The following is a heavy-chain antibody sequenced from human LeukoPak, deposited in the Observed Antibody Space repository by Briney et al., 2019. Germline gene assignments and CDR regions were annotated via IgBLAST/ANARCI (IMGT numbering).Heavy chain of an antibody. Sequence: GASVKVSCKASGYTFTGYYMHWVRQAPGQGLEWMGRIIPILGIANYAQKFQGRVTITADKSTSTAYMELSSLRSEDTAVYYCARDNDTIWDYYYYYGMDVWGQGTTVTVSS. CDR1: GYTFTGYY. CDR3: ARDNDTIWDYYYYYGMDV. J-gene: IGHJ6*02. V-gene: IGHV1-69*04. CDR2: IIPILGIA. D-gene: IGHD7-27*01.